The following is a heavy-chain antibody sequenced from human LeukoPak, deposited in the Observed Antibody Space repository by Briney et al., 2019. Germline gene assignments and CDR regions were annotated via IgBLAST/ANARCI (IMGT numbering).Heavy chain of an antibody. CDR2: INHSGST. D-gene: IGHD3-9*01. CDR1: GGSFSGYY. V-gene: IGHV4-34*01. CDR3: ARGKSTRYFDWLLPNAFDI. Sequence: PSETLSLTCAVYGGSFSGYYWSWIRQPPGKGLEWIGEINHSGSTNHNPSLKSRVTISVDTSKNQFSLKLSSVTAADTAVYYCARGKSTRYFDWLLPNAFDIWGQGTMVTVSS. J-gene: IGHJ3*02.